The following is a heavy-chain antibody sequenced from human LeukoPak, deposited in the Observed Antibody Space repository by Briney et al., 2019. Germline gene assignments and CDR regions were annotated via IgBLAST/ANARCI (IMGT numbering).Heavy chain of an antibody. D-gene: IGHD6-13*01. Sequence: ASVKVSCKVSGYTLTELSMHWVRQAPGQGLEWMGRIIPILGIANYAQKFQGRVTITADKSTSTAYMELSSLRSEDTAVYYCAREGPIAAAGPCGYWGQGTLVTVSS. CDR2: IIPILGIA. CDR1: GYTLTELS. V-gene: IGHV1-69*04. J-gene: IGHJ4*02. CDR3: AREGPIAAAGPCGY.